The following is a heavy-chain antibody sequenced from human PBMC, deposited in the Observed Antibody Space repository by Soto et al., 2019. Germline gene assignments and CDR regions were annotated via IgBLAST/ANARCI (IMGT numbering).Heavy chain of an antibody. CDR3: ARDAPLWFGELFPLRWGYYCGMDV. D-gene: IGHD3-10*01. CDR1: GYTFTSYG. Sequence: QVQLVQSGAEVKKPGASVKVSCKASGYTFTSYGISWVRQAPGQGLEWMGWISAYNGNTNYAQKLQGRVTMTTDTATSPAYMELRRLRSDDTAVYSCARDAPLWFGELFPLRWGYYCGMDVWGQGTTVTVSS. J-gene: IGHJ6*02. CDR2: ISAYNGNT. V-gene: IGHV1-18*01.